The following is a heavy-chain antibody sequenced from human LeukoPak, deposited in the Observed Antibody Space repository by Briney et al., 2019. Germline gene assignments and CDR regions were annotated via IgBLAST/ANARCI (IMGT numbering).Heavy chain of an antibody. CDR2: IIPIFGTA. CDR1: GGTFSSYA. Sequence: SVKVSCKASGGTFSSYAISWVRQAPGQGLEWMGGIIPIFGTANYAQKFQGRVTITTDESTSTAYMELSSLRSEDTAVYYCARDEAARVFDAFDIXGQGTMVTVSS. CDR3: ARDEAARVFDAFDI. J-gene: IGHJ3*02. D-gene: IGHD6-25*01. V-gene: IGHV1-69*05.